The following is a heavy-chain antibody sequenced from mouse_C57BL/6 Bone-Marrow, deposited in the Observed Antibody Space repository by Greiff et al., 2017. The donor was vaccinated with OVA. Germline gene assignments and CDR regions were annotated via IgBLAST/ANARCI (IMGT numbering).Heavy chain of an antibody. D-gene: IGHD1-1*01. V-gene: IGHV14-4*01. CDR2: IDPENGDT. CDR3: TTSYYYGSSPFDY. CDR1: GFNIKDDY. Sequence: VQLQQSGAELVRPGASVKLSCTASGFNIKDDYMHWVKQRPEQGLEWIGWIDPENGDTEYASKFQGKATITADTSYNTAYLQLSSLTSEDTAVYYCTTSYYYGSSPFDYWGQGTTLTVSS. J-gene: IGHJ2*01.